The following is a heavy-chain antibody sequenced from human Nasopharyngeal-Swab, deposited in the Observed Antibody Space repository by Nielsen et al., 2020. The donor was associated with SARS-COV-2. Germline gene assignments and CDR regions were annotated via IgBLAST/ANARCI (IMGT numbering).Heavy chain of an antibody. V-gene: IGHV3-30-3*02. Sequence: PGKGLEWVAVISYDGSNKYYADSVKGRFTISRDNSKNTLYLQMNSLRAEDTAVYYCAKESGPLTQPDTYYYDSSGYPYYYYYGMDVWGQGTTGTVSS. CDR3: AKESGPLTQPDTYYYDSSGYPYYYYYGMDV. J-gene: IGHJ6*02. CDR2: ISYDGSNK. D-gene: IGHD3-22*01.